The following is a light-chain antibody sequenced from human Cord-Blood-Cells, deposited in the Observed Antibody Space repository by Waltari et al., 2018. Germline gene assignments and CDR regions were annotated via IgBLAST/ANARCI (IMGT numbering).Light chain of an antibody. CDR3: NSRDSSGSHVV. CDR1: RLRSYN. Sequence: SSELTQDPAVSVALGQTVRSTRSGARLRSYNASWYQQKPGPAPVLVILGKNNRPSGIPSRFSCSSADSTASLPITGGQAEEEADYYCNSRDSSGSHVVFGGGTKLTVL. CDR2: GKN. J-gene: IGLJ2*01. V-gene: IGLV3-19*01.